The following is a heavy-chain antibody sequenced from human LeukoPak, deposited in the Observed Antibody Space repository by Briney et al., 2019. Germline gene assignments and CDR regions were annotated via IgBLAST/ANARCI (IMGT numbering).Heavy chain of an antibody. Sequence: ASVKVSCKASGYTFTGYYMHWVRQAPGQGLEWMGRIIPILGIANYAQKFQGRVTITADKSTSTAYMELSSLRSEDTAVYYCARDESSGGSFDYWGQGTLVTVSS. D-gene: IGHD2-15*01. V-gene: IGHV1-69*04. CDR2: IIPILGIA. J-gene: IGHJ4*02. CDR1: GYTFTGYY. CDR3: ARDESSGGSFDY.